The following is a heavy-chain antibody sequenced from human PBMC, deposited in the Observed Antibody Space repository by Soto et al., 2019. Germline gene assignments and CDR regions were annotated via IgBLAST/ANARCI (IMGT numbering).Heavy chain of an antibody. J-gene: IGHJ6*02. Sequence: GASVKVSCKASGYTFTGYYMHWVRQAPGQGLEWMGWINPNSGGTNYAQKFQGWVTMTRDTSISTAYMELSRLRSDDTAVYYCARDLGSGSYYDSDYYYYYGMDVWGQGTTVTVS. D-gene: IGHD3-10*01. CDR3: ARDLGSGSYYDSDYYYYYGMDV. CDR2: INPNSGGT. V-gene: IGHV1-2*04. CDR1: GYTFTGYY.